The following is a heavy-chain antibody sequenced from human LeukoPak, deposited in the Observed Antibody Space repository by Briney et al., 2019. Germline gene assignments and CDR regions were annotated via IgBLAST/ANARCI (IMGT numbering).Heavy chain of an antibody. CDR3: ARGRGEQGFDP. D-gene: IGHD3-16*01. CDR2: MYYSGST. J-gene: IGHJ5*02. Sequence: PSETLSVNCTVSGDSISGYYWSWIRQPPGKGLEWIGYMYYSGSTNYNPSLKSRVTISVDTSKNQFSLKLSSVTAADTAVYYCARGRGEQGFDPWGQGALVTVSS. CDR1: GDSISGYY. V-gene: IGHV4-59*01.